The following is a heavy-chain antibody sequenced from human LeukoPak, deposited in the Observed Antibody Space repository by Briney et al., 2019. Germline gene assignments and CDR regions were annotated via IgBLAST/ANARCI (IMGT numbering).Heavy chain of an antibody. V-gene: IGHV3-23*01. CDR1: GFTFSSYA. J-gene: IGHJ4*02. D-gene: IGHD6-19*01. Sequence: GGSLRLSCAASGFTFSSYAMSWVRQAPGKGLEWVSAISGSGGSTYYADSVKGRFTISRDNAKNTLYLRMNSLRAEDTAVYYCARGWEGYFDYWGQGTLVTVSS. CDR2: ISGSGGST. CDR3: ARGWEGYFDY.